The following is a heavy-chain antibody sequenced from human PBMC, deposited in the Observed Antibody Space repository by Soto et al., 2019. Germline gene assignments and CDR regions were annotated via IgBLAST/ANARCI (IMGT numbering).Heavy chain of an antibody. J-gene: IGHJ4*02. CDR1: GYTFTSYY. CDR3: AREPYSYGYYYYFDY. V-gene: IGHV1-46*01. D-gene: IGHD5-18*01. CDR2: INPSGGYT. Sequence: GASVKVSCKASGYTFTSYYMNWVRQAPGQGLEWLGIINPSGGYTTYAQRFLGRVTMTSDTSTSTVHMELGSLTSEDTAVYYCAREPYSYGYYYYFDYWGQGTLVTVSS.